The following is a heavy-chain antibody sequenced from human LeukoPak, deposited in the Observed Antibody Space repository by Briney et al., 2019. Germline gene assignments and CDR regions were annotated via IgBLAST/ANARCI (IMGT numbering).Heavy chain of an antibody. Sequence: SETLSLTCTVSGGSISSSSYYWGWIRQPPGKGLEWIGSIYYSGSTYYNPSLKRRVTISVDTSKNQFSLKLSSVTAADTAVYYCAREGYGDYRGAFDIWGQGTMVTVSS. J-gene: IGHJ3*02. V-gene: IGHV4-39*07. CDR1: GGSISSSSYY. D-gene: IGHD4-17*01. CDR2: IYYSGST. CDR3: AREGYGDYRGAFDI.